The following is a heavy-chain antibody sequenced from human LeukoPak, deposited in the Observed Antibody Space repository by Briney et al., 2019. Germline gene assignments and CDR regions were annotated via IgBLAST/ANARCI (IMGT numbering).Heavy chain of an antibody. Sequence: GASVKVSCKASGYTFTSYGISWVRQAPGQGLEWMGWISAYNGNTNYAQKFQGRVTMTRDTSISTTYMELSKLNSDDTAVYYCARSRVTTIPNFDYWGQGTLVTASS. CDR1: GYTFTSYG. J-gene: IGHJ4*02. CDR2: ISAYNGNT. D-gene: IGHD2-21*02. V-gene: IGHV1-18*01. CDR3: ARSRVTTIPNFDY.